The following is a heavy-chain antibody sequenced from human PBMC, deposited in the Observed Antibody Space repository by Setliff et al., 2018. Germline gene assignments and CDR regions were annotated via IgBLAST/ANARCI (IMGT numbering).Heavy chain of an antibody. J-gene: IGHJ4*02. CDR2: IIPIFGTA. V-gene: IGHV1-69*05. CDR3: ARVAGQPPNYFDY. CDR1: GGTFSSYA. D-gene: IGHD6-19*01. Sequence: SVKVSCKASGGTFSSYAISWVRQAPGQGLEWMGGIIPIFGTANYAQKFQGRVTMTTDTPTSTAYMELRSLRSDDTAVYYCARVAGQPPNYFDYWGQGTLVTVSS.